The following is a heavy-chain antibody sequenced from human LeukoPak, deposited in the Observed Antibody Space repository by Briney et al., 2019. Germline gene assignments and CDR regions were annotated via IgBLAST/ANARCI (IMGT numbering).Heavy chain of an antibody. V-gene: IGHV3-33*01. J-gene: IGHJ4*02. CDR3: ARDALGYCSGGRCYSPVDF. D-gene: IGHD2-15*01. CDR2: IWYDGRNK. CDR1: GFRFSTYG. Sequence: GGSQRLSCAASGFRFSTYGMHWVRQAPGKGLEWVAVIWYDGRNKYYGDSVKGRFTISRDNAKNSLYLQMNSLRAEDTAVYYCARDALGYCSGGRCYSPVDFWDQGTLVTVSS.